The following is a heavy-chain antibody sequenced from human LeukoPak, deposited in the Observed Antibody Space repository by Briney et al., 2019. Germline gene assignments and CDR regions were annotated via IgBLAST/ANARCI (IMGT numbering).Heavy chain of an antibody. J-gene: IGHJ6*02. CDR1: GGSISSYY. V-gene: IGHV4-59*01. D-gene: IGHD2-8*02. Sequence: PSETLSLTCTVSGGSISSYYWSWLRQPPGKGLEWIGYIYYSGSTNYNPSLTSRVTISVDTSKNQFSLKLSSVTAADTAVYYCARYSSLVGMDVWGQGTTVTVSS. CDR3: ARYSSLVGMDV. CDR2: IYYSGST.